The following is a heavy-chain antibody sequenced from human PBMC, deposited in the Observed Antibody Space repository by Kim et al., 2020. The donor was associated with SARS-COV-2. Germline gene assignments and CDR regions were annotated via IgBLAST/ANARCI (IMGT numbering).Heavy chain of an antibody. CDR1: GGTFSSYA. CDR3: ARESLVATIVSSPSTHFDY. D-gene: IGHD5-12*01. V-gene: IGHV1-69*13. CDR2: IIPIFGTA. J-gene: IGHJ4*02. Sequence: SVKVSCKASGGTFSSYAISWVRQAPGQGLEWMGGIIPIFGTANYAQKFQGRVTITADESTSTAYMELSSLRSEDTAVYYCARESLVATIVSSPSTHFDYWGQGTLVTVSS.